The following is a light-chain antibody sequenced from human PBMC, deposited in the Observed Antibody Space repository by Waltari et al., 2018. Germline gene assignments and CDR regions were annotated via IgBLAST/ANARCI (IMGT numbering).Light chain of an antibody. V-gene: IGLV3-1*01. CDR3: QAWDSGAAGV. Sequence: SYDLTQSPSVSVSPGQTASITCPGDDLEKKYVCWYQQKPGQSPGLVIYQDVRRPSEIPERFSGSNSGNTATLTISGTQPMDEADYYCQAWDSGAAGVFGNGTKVTVL. CDR2: QDV. CDR1: DLEKKY. J-gene: IGLJ1*01.